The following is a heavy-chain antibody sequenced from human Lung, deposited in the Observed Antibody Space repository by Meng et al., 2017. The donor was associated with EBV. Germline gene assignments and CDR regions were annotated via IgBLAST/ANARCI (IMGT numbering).Heavy chain of an antibody. CDR1: GESFGDYY. CDR3: VRGLDNWNILVFDY. V-gene: IGHV4-34*01. J-gene: IGHJ4*02. Sequence: QVALQQWGAGLLNASETRSLTCVFYGESFGDYYWTWIGQPPGEGLEWIGEIKESEGANYNPSLKSRVSISLDTSRDQFSLTLNSVTAADTAVYYCVRGLDNWNILVFDYWGQGALVTVSS. CDR2: IKESEGA. D-gene: IGHD1/OR15-1a*01.